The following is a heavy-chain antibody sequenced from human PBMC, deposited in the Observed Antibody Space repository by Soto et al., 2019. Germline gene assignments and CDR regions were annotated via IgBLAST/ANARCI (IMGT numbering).Heavy chain of an antibody. CDR2: IIGGNGDT. CDR1: GFTFRSYT. D-gene: IGHD4-17*01. J-gene: IGHJ4*01. CDR3: AKDKEPDGAWDIDY. Sequence: EVQLLESGGDLVQPGGSLRLSCAASGFTFRSYTMSWVRQAPGKGLEWVSSIIGGNGDTVSADSVTGRFTISRDISKSTLYLQMNGLRVEDTAIYYCAKDKEPDGAWDIDYWGHGTLVTVSS. V-gene: IGHV3-23*01.